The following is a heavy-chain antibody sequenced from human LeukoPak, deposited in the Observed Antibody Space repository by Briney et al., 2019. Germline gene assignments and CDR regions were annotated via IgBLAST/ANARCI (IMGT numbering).Heavy chain of an antibody. D-gene: IGHD1-1*01. CDR2: IYTSGST. Sequence: SETLSLTCTVSGGSISSYYWSWLRQPAGEGLEWIGRIYTSGSTNYNPSLKSRVTMSVDTSKNQFSLKLSSVTAADTAVYYCARVSWVPGTSYYYMDVWGKGTTVTVSS. J-gene: IGHJ6*03. CDR1: GGSISSYY. CDR3: ARVSWVPGTSYYYMDV. V-gene: IGHV4-4*07.